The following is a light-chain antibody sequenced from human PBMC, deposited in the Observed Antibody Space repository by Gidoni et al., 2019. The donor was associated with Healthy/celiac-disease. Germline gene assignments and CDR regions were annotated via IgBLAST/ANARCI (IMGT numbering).Light chain of an antibody. CDR2: DAS. CDR3: QQYDNRPPT. Sequence: DIQMTQSPSSLSASVGDRVTITCQASQDISNYLNWYQQKPGKAPKLLIYDASNLETGVPSMFSGSGSGTDFTFTISSLQPEDIATYYCQQYDNRPPTFGQGTKVDIK. J-gene: IGKJ1*01. CDR1: QDISNY. V-gene: IGKV1-33*01.